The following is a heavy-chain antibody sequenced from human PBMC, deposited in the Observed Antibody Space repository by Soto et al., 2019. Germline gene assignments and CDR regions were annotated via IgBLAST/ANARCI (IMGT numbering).Heavy chain of an antibody. J-gene: IGHJ4*02. CDR2: IHHSAST. V-gene: IGHV4-4*02. CDR3: ARDRVGSSSWSLDY. D-gene: IGHD6-13*01. CDR1: GGSISSSNW. Sequence: QVQLQESGPGLVRPSGTLSLTCAVSGGSISSSNWWGWVRQPPGKGLEWIGDIHHSASTNYNPSLKSRVTLSVDKSKNQFPLKLYSVTAADTAVYYCARDRVGSSSWSLDYWGQGTLVTVSS.